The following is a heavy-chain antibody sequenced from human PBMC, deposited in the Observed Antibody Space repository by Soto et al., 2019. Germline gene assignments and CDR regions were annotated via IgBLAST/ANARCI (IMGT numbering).Heavy chain of an antibody. CDR1: GGSVSSGGYS. J-gene: IGHJ6*02. CDR2: IYHSGST. V-gene: IGHV4-30-2*01. D-gene: IGHD1-26*01. Sequence: QLQLQESGSGLVKPSQTLSLTCAVSGGSVSSGGYSWHWIRQPPGKGLEWIGYIYHSGSTYYNPYLKSRVTISVDTSKNQFSMRLSSVTAADTAVYYCARDLVEPYGMDVWGQGTTVTVSS. CDR3: ARDLVEPYGMDV.